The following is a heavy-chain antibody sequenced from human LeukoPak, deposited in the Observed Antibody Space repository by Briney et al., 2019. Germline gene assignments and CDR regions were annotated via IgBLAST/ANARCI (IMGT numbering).Heavy chain of an antibody. J-gene: IGHJ4*02. CDR3: ARGGSTWLNN. V-gene: IGHV3-74*01. D-gene: IGHD6-13*01. CDR2: ITSDGSGT. CDR1: GFTFSSYW. Sequence: GGSLRLSCAASGFTFSSYWMHWVRQAPGKGLVWVSRITSDGSGTSYADSVKGRFTISGDNAKNTLYLQMNSLRAEDTAVYYCARGGSTWLNNWGQGTLVTVPS.